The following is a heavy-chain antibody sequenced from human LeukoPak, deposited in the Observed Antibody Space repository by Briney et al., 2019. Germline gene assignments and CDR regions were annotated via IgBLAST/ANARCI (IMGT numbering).Heavy chain of an antibody. J-gene: IGHJ6*02. CDR3: ARDHSDTYLFYYYGMDV. D-gene: IGHD2/OR15-2a*01. CDR2: ISAYNGNT. CDR1: GYTFTSYG. V-gene: IGHV1-18*01. Sequence: ASVKVSCKASGYTFTSYGISWVRQAPGQGLEWMGWISAYNGNTNYAQKLQGRVTMTTDTSTSTAYMELRSLRSDDTAVYYCARDHSDTYLFYYYGMDVWGQGTTVTVSS.